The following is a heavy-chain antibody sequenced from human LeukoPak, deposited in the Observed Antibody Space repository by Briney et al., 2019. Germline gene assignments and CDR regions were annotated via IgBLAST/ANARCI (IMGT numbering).Heavy chain of an antibody. V-gene: IGHV4-4*02. CDR1: GGSISSRNW. CDR2: IYHSGST. J-gene: IGHJ5*02. Sequence: PSGTLSLTCAVSGGSISSRNWWSWVRQPPGKGLEWIGEIYHSGSTNYNPSLKSRVTISVDTSKNQFSLKLSSVTAADTAVYYCARGGRLRGSSWSQRRRDGPNWFDPWGQGTLVTVSS. D-gene: IGHD6-13*01. CDR3: ARGGRLRGSSWSQRRRDGPNWFDP.